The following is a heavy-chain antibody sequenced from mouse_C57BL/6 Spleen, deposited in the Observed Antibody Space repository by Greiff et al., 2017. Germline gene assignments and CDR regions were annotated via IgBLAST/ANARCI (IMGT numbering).Heavy chain of an antibody. CDR2: IYPYNGVS. CDR1: GYSFTGYY. D-gene: IGHD2-5*01. CDR3: AREGLDYSNMAWFAY. Sequence: EVQLQQSGPELVKPGASVKISCKASGYSFTGYYMHWVKQSHGNILDWIGYIYPYNGVSSYNQKFKGKATLTVDKSSSTAYMELRSLTSEDSAVYYCAREGLDYSNMAWFAYWGQGTLVTVSA. J-gene: IGHJ3*01. V-gene: IGHV1-31*01.